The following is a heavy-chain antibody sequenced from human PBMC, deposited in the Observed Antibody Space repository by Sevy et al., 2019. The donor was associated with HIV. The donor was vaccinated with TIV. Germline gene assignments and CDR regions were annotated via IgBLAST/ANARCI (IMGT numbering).Heavy chain of an antibody. CDR1: GFAFRTFW. V-gene: IGHV3-7*01. Sequence: GGSLRLSCAASGFAFRTFWMSWVRQAPGKGLEWVANIKQDGSVKYYMDSVKGRFTISRDNAKNSVYLQMSSLTVEDTAVYYCAKQSGWICSHYVCSPYYSDSWGQGTLVTVSS. CDR3: AKQSGWICSHYVCSPYYSDS. CDR2: IKQDGSVK. D-gene: IGHD3-10*02. J-gene: IGHJ4*02.